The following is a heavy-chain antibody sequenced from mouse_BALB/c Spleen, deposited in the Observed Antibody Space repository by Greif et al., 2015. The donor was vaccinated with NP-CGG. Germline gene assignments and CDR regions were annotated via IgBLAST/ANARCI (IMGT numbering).Heavy chain of an antibody. CDR3: ASFLYDYDWFAY. CDR1: GYTFTNYW. J-gene: IGHJ3*01. CDR2: IYPGGGYT. V-gene: IGHV1-63*02. Sequence: VNLVESGAELVRPGTSVKISCKASGYTFTNYWLGWVKQRPGHGLEWIGDIYPGGGYTNYNEKFKGKATLTADTSSSTAYMQLSSLTSEDSAVYFCASFLYDYDWFAYWGQGSLVTVSA. D-gene: IGHD2-4*01.